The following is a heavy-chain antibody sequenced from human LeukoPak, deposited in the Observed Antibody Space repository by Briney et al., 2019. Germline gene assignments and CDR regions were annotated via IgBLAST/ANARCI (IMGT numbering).Heavy chain of an antibody. J-gene: IGHJ3*02. CDR1: GFTFSSYW. CDR3: ARVSYYYYGSGSYSQDAFDI. CDR2: IKQDGSEK. V-gene: IGHV3-7*01. D-gene: IGHD3-10*01. Sequence: PGGSLRLSCAASGFTFSSYWMSWVRQAPGKGLEWVANIKQDGSEKYYVDSVKGRFTISRDNAKNSLYLQMNSLGAEDTAVYYCARVSYYYYGSGSYSQDAFDIWGQGTMVTVSS.